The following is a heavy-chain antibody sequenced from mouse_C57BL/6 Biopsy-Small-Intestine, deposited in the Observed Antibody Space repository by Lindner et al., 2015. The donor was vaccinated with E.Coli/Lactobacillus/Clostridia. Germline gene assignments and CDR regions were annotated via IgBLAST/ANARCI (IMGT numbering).Heavy chain of an antibody. CDR1: GYSFTDYY. J-gene: IGHJ2*01. CDR2: INPNSGVP. V-gene: IGHV1-84*02. Sequence: SVKVSCKTSGYSFTDYYIYWVCQAPGQGLELMGWINPNSGVPTYVRNFQGRVSMTRDTSISTAFMELTSLRVDDTAVYFCAPGRFSYFDYWGQGTLINVSS. CDR3: APGRFSYFDY.